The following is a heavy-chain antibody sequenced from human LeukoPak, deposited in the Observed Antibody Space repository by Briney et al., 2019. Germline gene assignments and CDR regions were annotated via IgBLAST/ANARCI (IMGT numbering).Heavy chain of an antibody. CDR2: MSSSGTTI. V-gene: IGHV3-48*03. D-gene: IGHD4-17*01. J-gene: IGHJ4*02. Sequence: GGSLRLSCSTSVFTSSSYDMNWVRQAPGKGRECGSYMSSSGTTISYADSVKGRFTIPRDNPKNSLYLPMNSLRAEDTAVYYCASGGYGDYVLNYWGQGTLVTVSS. CDR3: ASGGYGDYVLNY. CDR1: VFTSSSYD.